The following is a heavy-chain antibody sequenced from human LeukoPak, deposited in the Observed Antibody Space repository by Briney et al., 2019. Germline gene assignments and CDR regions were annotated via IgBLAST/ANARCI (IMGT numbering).Heavy chain of an antibody. J-gene: IGHJ5*02. D-gene: IGHD2-2*01. CDR1: GVTLSNYA. CDR2: ISSSGSGGNT. V-gene: IGHV3-23*01. CDR3: ARASVPAAIYSWFDP. Sequence: GGSLRLSCVASGVTLSNYAMSWARQAPGKGLEWVSGISSSGSGGNTYYADSVKGRFTISRDNSKNTLYLQMNSLRAEDTAVYYCARASVPAAIYSWFDPWGQGTLVTVSS.